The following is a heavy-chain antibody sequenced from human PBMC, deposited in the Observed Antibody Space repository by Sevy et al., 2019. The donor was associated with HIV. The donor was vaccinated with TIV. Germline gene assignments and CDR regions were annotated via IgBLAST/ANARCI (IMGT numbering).Heavy chain of an antibody. CDR3: ARDFVKYYGSGGRFDP. Sequence: ASVKVSCKASGYTFTGYYMHWVRQAPGQGLEWMGWINPNSGGTNYAQKFQGRVTMTRDTSISTAYMELSRLRSDDTAVYYCARDFVKYYGSGGRFDPWGHGTLVTVSS. J-gene: IGHJ5*02. CDR1: GYTFTGYY. CDR2: INPNSGGT. D-gene: IGHD3-10*01. V-gene: IGHV1-2*02.